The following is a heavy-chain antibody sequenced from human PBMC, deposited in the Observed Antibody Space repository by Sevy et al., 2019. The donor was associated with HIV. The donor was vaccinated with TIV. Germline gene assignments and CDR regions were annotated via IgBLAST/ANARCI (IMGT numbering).Heavy chain of an antibody. Sequence: GGCLRLSCAASGFTFNTHAMHWVRQAPGKGLEWVAVISYAGSATYYTDSVKGRFTISRDNSKNTLYLQMNSLRGEDTAVYYCARYVGATYPIDYWGQGTLVTVSS. V-gene: IGHV3-30*04. CDR3: ARYVGATYPIDY. CDR2: ISYAGSAT. J-gene: IGHJ4*02. D-gene: IGHD1-26*01. CDR1: GFTFNTHA.